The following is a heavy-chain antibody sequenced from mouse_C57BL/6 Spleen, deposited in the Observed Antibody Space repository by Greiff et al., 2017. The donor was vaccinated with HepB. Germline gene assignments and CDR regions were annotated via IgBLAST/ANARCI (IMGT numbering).Heavy chain of an antibody. V-gene: IGHV3-6*01. CDR3: ARGLLGYYFDY. D-gene: IGHD1-1*01. CDR2: ISYDGSN. J-gene: IGHJ2*01. CDR1: GYSITSGYY. Sequence: VQLKESGPGLVKPSQSLSLTCSVTGYSITSGYYWNWIRQFPGNKLELMGYISYDGSNNYNPSLKNRSSITRDPSKNQFFLKLNCVTTEDTATYYCARGLLGYYFDYWGQGTTLTVSS.